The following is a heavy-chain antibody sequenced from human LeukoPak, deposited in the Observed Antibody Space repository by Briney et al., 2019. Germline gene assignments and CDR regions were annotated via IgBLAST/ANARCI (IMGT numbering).Heavy chain of an antibody. J-gene: IGHJ4*02. CDR3: ARLPTITFFDY. CDR2: IYYSGNT. V-gene: IGHV4-39*01. CDR1: GSSISNYY. D-gene: IGHD5-12*01. Sequence: SETLSLTCTVSGSSISNYYWGWLRQAPGKGLEWIGSIYYSGNTYYNSSLKSRVTISLDTSKNQFSLKLSSVTAADTAVYYCARLPTITFFDYWGQGTLVTVSS.